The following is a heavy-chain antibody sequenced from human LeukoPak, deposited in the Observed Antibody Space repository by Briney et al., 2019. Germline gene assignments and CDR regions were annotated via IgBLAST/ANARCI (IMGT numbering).Heavy chain of an antibody. J-gene: IGHJ3*01. CDR1: GGSISSYY. V-gene: IGHV4-59*01. CDR3: ARGRDSSSWNDAFDV. D-gene: IGHD6-13*01. CDR2: IYYSGST. Sequence: SETLSLTCTVSGGSISSYYWSWIRQPPGKGLEWIGYIYYSGSTNYNPSLKSRVTISVDTSKNQFSLKLSSVTAADTAVYYCARGRDSSSWNDAFDVWGQGTMVTVSS.